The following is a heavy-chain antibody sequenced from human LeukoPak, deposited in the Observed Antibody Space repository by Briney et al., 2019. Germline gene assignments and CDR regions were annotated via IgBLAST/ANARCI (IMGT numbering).Heavy chain of an antibody. CDR3: ATTPYGSGSYYNGW. D-gene: IGHD3-10*01. CDR2: ISSSSSYI. CDR1: GFTFSSYS. J-gene: IGHJ4*02. V-gene: IGHV3-21*04. Sequence: PGGSLRLSCAASGFTFSSYSMNWVRQAPGKGLEWVSSISSSSSYIYYADSVKGRFTISRDNAKNSLYLQMNSLRAEDTAVYYCATTPYGSGSYYNGWWGQGTLVTVSS.